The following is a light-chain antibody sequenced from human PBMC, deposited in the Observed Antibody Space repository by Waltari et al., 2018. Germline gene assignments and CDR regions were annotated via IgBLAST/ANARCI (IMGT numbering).Light chain of an antibody. Sequence: QSVLTQPPSVSGAPGQRVTISCTGSGSNIGAGYDVHWYQHLPRAAPKLLIYGRSSRPVGVPDRFFGSTSGTSASLAITGLQAEDEGDCYCQSYDTSLSVVFGGGTKLTVL. CDR3: QSYDTSLSVV. CDR1: GSNIGAGYD. J-gene: IGLJ3*02. V-gene: IGLV1-40*01. CDR2: GRS.